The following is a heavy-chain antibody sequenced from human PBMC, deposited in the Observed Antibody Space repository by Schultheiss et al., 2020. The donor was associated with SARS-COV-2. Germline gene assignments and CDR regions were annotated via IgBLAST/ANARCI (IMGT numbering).Heavy chain of an antibody. D-gene: IGHD2-2*01. CDR3: AKEGSGFDCSSDSCYFNWF. J-gene: IGHJ5*01. Sequence: ASVKVSCKASGYTFTSYGISWVRQAPGQGLEWMGRINPNSGGTNYAQKFQGRVTMTRDTSISTAYMELSRLRSDDTAVYYCAKEGSGFDCSSDSCYFNWF. V-gene: IGHV1-2*06. CDR2: INPNSGGT. CDR1: GYTFTSYG.